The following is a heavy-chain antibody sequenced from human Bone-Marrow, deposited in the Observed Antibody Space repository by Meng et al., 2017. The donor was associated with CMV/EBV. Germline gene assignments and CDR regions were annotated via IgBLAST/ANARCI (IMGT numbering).Heavy chain of an antibody. CDR1: GFTFSSYG. Sequence: GESLKISCAASGFTFSSYGMHWVRQAPGKGLEWVAFIRYDGSNKYYADSVKGRFTISRDNSKNTLYLQMNSLRAEDTAVYYCAKGEYSNSLSFDYWGQGTLVTVYS. J-gene: IGHJ4*02. CDR2: IRYDGSNK. V-gene: IGHV3-30*02. CDR3: AKGEYSNSLSFDY. D-gene: IGHD4-11*01.